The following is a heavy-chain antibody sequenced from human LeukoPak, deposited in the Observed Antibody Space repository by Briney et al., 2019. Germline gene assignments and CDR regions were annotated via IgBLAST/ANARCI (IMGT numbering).Heavy chain of an antibody. Sequence: SETLSLTCAVSGGSISSSNWWSWVRQPPGKGLEWIGEIYHSGSTNYNPSLKSRVTISVDKSKNQFSLKLSSVTAADTAVHYCARDRRYYYDSSGRSNWFDPWGQGTLVTVSS. D-gene: IGHD3-22*01. J-gene: IGHJ5*02. CDR3: ARDRRYYYDSSGRSNWFDP. V-gene: IGHV4-4*02. CDR1: GGSISSSNW. CDR2: IYHSGST.